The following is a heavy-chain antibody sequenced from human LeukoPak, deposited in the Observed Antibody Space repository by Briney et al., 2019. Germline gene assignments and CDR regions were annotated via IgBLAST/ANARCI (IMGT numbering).Heavy chain of an antibody. CDR3: VKDTSRTAAGTTWGSLDY. D-gene: IGHD6-13*01. J-gene: IGHJ4*02. Sequence: GGSLRLSCAASGLIFGDFGMHWVRQAPGKGLEWVAVISYDGINKYYADSVKGRFTISRDNSMNTLYLQMNSLRPEDTAIYYCVKDTSRTAAGTTWGSLDYWGQGTLVTVS. V-gene: IGHV3-30*18. CDR2: ISYDGINK. CDR1: GLIFGDFG.